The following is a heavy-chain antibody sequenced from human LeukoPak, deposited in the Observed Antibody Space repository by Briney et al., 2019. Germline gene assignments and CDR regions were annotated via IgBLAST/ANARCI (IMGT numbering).Heavy chain of an antibody. J-gene: IGHJ4*02. CDR1: GGSMRRYF. Sequence: PSETLSLTCTVSGGSMRRYFWSWIRQPAGKGLEWIGRIYSSGNTNYNPSLKSRVTMSVDTSKNQFSLKLTSVTAADTAFYYCAREGPYSCRWYYFDYGGQGIPVTVSS. CDR2: IYSSGNT. CDR3: AREGPYSCRWYYFDY. V-gene: IGHV4-4*07. D-gene: IGHD6-13*01.